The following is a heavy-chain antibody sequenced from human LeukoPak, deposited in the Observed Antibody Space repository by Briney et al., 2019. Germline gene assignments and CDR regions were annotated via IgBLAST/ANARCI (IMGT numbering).Heavy chain of an antibody. CDR1: GFTFSSYA. J-gene: IGHJ4*02. D-gene: IGHD6-19*01. Sequence: PGGSLRLSCAASGFTFSSYAMHWVRQAPGKGLEWVAVISCDGSNKYYADSVKGRFTISRDNSKNTLYLQMNSLRAEDTAVYYCASEVAGPTDYWGQGTLVTVSS. V-gene: IGHV3-30-3*01. CDR3: ASEVAGPTDY. CDR2: ISCDGSNK.